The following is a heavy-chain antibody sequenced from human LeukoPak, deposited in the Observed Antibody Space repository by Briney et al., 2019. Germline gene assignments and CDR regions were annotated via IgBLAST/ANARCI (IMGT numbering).Heavy chain of an antibody. CDR1: GYTFTSYY. V-gene: IGHV1-46*01. CDR3: AGIFYGSGMGP. Sequence: ASVKVSCKASGYTFTSYYTHWVRQAPGQGLEWMGIINPSGGSTSYAQKFQGRVTMTRDTSTSTVYMELSSLRSEDMAVYYCAGIFYGSGMGPWGQGTLVTVSS. CDR2: INPSGGST. J-gene: IGHJ5*02. D-gene: IGHD3-10*01.